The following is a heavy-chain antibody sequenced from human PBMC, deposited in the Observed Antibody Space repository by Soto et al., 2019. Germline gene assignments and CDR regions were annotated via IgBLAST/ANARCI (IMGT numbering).Heavy chain of an antibody. Sequence: QVQLVESGGGLVKPGGSLRLSCAASGFTFSDYYMSWIRQAPGKGLEWVSYISSSGSTIYYADSVKGRFTISSDNAKNSLYLQMNSLRAEDTAVYYCARDHRSSIAARVYYYYGMDVWGQGTTVTVSS. CDR3: ARDHRSSIAARVYYYYGMDV. CDR1: GFTFSDYY. J-gene: IGHJ6*02. D-gene: IGHD6-6*01. CDR2: ISSSGSTI. V-gene: IGHV3-11*01.